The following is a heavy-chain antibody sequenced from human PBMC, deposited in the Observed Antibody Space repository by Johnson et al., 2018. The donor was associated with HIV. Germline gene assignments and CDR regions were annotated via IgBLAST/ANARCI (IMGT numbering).Heavy chain of an antibody. V-gene: IGHV3-74*02. CDR1: GFTFSSYW. D-gene: IGHD6-13*01. J-gene: IGHJ3*02. Sequence: VQLVESGGGLVKPGGSLRLSCAASGFTFSSYWMHWVRQAPGKGLVWVSRINSDGSSTRYADSVKGRFTISRDNAKNTLYLQMNSLRAEDTAVYYCARVGSSWGRDAFDIWGQGTMVTVSS. CDR3: ARVGSSWGRDAFDI. CDR2: INSDGSST.